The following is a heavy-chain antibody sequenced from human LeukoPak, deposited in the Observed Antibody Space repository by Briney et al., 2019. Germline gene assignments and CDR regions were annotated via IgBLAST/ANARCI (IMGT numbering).Heavy chain of an antibody. D-gene: IGHD2-2*01. CDR3: AREGYCSSTSCPGGAFDI. CDR2: ISAYNGNT. Sequence: ASVKVSCKASGYTFTSYGISWVRQAPGQGLEWMGWISAYNGNTNYAQKLQGRVTMTTDTSTSIAYMELRSLRSDDTAVYYCAREGYCSSTSCPGGAFDIWGQGTMVTVSS. J-gene: IGHJ3*02. V-gene: IGHV1-18*01. CDR1: GYTFTSYG.